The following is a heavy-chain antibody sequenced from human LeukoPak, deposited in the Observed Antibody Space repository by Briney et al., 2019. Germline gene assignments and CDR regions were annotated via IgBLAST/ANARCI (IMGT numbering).Heavy chain of an antibody. D-gene: IGHD4-11*01. V-gene: IGHV3-53*05. CDR1: EVTVTSNY. CDR3: ARDRTGQQLISRKEYYYMDV. CDR2: IYPGGDI. J-gene: IGHJ6*03. Sequence: GGSLRLSCAASEVTVTSNYMSWVRQAPGKGLQLVSFIYPGGDIYYADSVKGRFIISRDNSKNTLYLQMNSLRAEDTAVYYCARDRTGQQLISRKEYYYMDVWGKGTTVTISS.